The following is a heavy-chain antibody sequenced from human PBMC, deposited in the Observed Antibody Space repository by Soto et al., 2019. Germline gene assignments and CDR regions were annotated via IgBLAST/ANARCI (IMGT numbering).Heavy chain of an antibody. J-gene: IGHJ5*02. V-gene: IGHV4-4*07. CDR3: VRDGTKTLRDWFDP. Sequence: NPSETLSLTCTVSGASISGFYWSWIRKSAEKGLEWIGRIYATGPTDYNPSLKSRVMMSVDTSTKQFYLKLSSVTAADTAVYYCVRDGTKTLRDWFDPWGQGISVTVSS. CDR2: IYATGPT. D-gene: IGHD1-1*01. CDR1: GASISGFY.